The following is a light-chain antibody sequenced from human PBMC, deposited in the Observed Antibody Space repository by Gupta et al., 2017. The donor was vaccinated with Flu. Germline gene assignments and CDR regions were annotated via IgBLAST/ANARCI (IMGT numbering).Light chain of an antibody. V-gene: IGLV2-14*02. Sequence: QSSLTQPASVSGSPGQSITISCTGTSSDIGAYGFVSWYQQHPGKVPKVIVYEATKRPSGVSGRFSGSVSGNTASLTXSXLQADDXADYYCCSYTSASTGVFGGGTKVTVL. J-gene: IGLJ3*02. CDR1: SSDIGAYGF. CDR3: CSYTSASTGV. CDR2: EAT.